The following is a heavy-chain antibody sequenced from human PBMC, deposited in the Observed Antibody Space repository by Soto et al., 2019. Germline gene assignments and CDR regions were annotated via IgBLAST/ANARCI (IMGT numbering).Heavy chain of an antibody. CDR3: AGAAAAGYRYYYYYYVMDV. D-gene: IGHD6-13*01. CDR2: IYYSGST. V-gene: IGHV4-59*01. Sequence: SETLSLTCTVSVCSISSYYWIWIRQPPGKGLEWIGYIYYSGSTNYNPSLKSRVTISVDTSKNQFSLKLSSVTAADTAVYYCAGAAAAGYRYYYYYYVMDVWGQGTTVTVS. CDR1: VCSISSYY. J-gene: IGHJ6*01.